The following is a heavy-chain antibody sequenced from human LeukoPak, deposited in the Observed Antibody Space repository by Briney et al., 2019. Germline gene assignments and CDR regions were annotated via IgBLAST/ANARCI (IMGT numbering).Heavy chain of an antibody. V-gene: IGHV3-30*02. Sequence: QAGGSLRLSCATSGYTFSSHGLHWVRQAPGKGLECVASIRHDGGDKYYSESVKGRFTISKDNTKNTLFLYMNSLRPEDTAMYYCVRWSGTYPLYSLDYWGQGTLVTVSS. D-gene: IGHD1-26*01. CDR3: VRWSGTYPLYSLDY. CDR1: GYTFSSHG. J-gene: IGHJ4*02. CDR2: IRHDGGDK.